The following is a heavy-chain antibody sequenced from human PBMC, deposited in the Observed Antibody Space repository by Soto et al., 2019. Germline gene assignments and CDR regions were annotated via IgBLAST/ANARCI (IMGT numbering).Heavy chain of an antibody. V-gene: IGHV1-69*02. CDR3: ARMGRDCYNPPNPYYYYGMDV. J-gene: IGHJ6*02. Sequence: QVQLVQSGAGVKKPGSSVKVSCKASGGTFSSYTISWVRQAPGQGLEWMGRIIPILGIANYAQKFQGRVTITADKATSTAYMELSSLRSEDTAVYYCARMGRDCYNPPNPYYYYGMDVWGQGTTVTVSS. CDR2: IIPILGIA. D-gene: IGHD2-21*01. CDR1: GGTFSSYT.